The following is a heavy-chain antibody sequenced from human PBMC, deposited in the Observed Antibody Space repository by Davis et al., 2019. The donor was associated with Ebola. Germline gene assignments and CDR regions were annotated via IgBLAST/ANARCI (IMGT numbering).Heavy chain of an antibody. Sequence: MPSETLSLTCAVYGGSFSGYYWSWIRQPPGKGLEWIGEINHSGSTNYNPSLKSRVTISVDTSKRQFSLKLNSMIAADTAVYYCAIQIVGTTRVFDYWGQGTLVTVSS. CDR3: AIQIVGTTRVFDY. CDR1: GGSFSGYY. CDR2: INHSGST. D-gene: IGHD1-26*01. V-gene: IGHV4-34*01. J-gene: IGHJ4*02.